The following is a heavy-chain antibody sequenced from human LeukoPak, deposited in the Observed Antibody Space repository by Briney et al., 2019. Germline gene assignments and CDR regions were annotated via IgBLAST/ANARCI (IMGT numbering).Heavy chain of an antibody. CDR3: ARCWSGYYDY. J-gene: IGHJ4*02. V-gene: IGHV4-30-2*01. CDR1: GGSTSSGGYS. D-gene: IGHD3-3*01. CDR2: IYHSGST. Sequence: SQTLSLTCAVSGGSTSSGGYSWSWIRQPPGKGLEWIGYIYHSGSTYYNPSLKSRVTISVDRSKNQFSLKLSSVTAADTAVYYCARCWSGYYDYWGQGTLVTVSS.